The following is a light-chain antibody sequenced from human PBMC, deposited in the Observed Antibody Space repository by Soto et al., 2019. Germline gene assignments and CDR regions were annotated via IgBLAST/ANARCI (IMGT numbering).Light chain of an antibody. CDR2: GAS. CDR1: QSVSSD. V-gene: IGKV3-15*01. J-gene: IGKJ4*01. Sequence: EIVLTQSPATLSVSPGEGATLSCRASQSVSSDLAWYQQKPGQAPRLLMFGASTRATGIPARFSGSGSGTEFTLTISSLQSEDFAVYYCQQYNNWPPNTFGGGTKVEIK. CDR3: QQYNNWPPNT.